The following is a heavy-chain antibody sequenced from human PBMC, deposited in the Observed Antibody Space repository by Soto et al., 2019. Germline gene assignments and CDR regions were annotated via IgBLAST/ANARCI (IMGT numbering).Heavy chain of an antibody. V-gene: IGHV3-23*01. J-gene: IGHJ4*02. CDR2: ISGSGGRT. Sequence: GGSLRLSCAASGFTFSSYAMTWVRQAPGKGLEWVSAISGSGGRTYYADSVKGRFTISRDNSKNTLYLQMNSLRAEDTAVYYCAKDPSPMVRGVMAFDYWGQGTLVTVSS. D-gene: IGHD3-10*01. CDR1: GFTFSSYA. CDR3: AKDPSPMVRGVMAFDY.